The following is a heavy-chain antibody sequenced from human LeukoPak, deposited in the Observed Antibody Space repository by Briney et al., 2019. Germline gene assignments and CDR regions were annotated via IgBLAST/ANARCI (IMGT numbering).Heavy chain of an antibody. J-gene: IGHJ4*02. Sequence: GGSLRLSCAASGFTFSSYSMSWVRQAPGKGLEWVSYISTGSHTIYYADSVKGRFTISRDNAKNSLYLQMNSLRAEDTAVYYCARARSVMDYWGQGTLVTVSS. CDR2: ISTGSHTI. CDR1: GFTFSSYS. CDR3: ARARSVMDY. V-gene: IGHV3-48*01.